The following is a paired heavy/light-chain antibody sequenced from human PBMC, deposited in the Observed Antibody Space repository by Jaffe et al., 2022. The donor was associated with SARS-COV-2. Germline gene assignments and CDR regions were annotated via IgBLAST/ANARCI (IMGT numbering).Light chain of an antibody. V-gene: IGLV4-69*01. J-gene: IGLJ2*01. CDR2: INSDGSH. CDR3: QTWGSGIV. Sequence: QPVLTQSPSASASLGASVKLTCTLDRGHRSYAIAWHQQQETGPRFLMKINSDGSHTKGDGIPDRFSGSSSGAERHLTIYGLQSDDEADYYCQTWGSGIVFGGGTKLTVL. CDR1: RGHRSYA.
Heavy chain of an antibody. V-gene: IGHV3-30*04. D-gene: IGHD3-10*01. CDR2: ISDDGKSQ. Sequence: VQLVESGGGVVQPGTSLRLSCAASRFSISDYEMHWVRQSPGKGLDWVGFISDDGKSQFFADSVKGRFTISRDNSKNTLYLQMDTLRAEDTAVYYCARDLAMVRAGFGLGSYPKWGQGTLVTVSP. CDR1: RFSISDYE. CDR3: ARDLAMVRAGFGLGSYPK. J-gene: IGHJ4*02.